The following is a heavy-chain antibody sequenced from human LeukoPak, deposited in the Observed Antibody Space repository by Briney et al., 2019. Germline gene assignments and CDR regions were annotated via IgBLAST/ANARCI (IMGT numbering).Heavy chain of an antibody. Sequence: ASVKVSCKVTGYTLTALSMHWVRQAPGKGLEWMGGFDPEDGETIYAQKFQGRVTMTEDTSTDTAYMELSSLRSEDTAVYYRATDLISKRLLTIYYWGQGTLVTVSS. CDR1: GYTLTALS. CDR3: ATDLISKRLLTIYY. V-gene: IGHV1-24*01. CDR2: FDPEDGET. J-gene: IGHJ4*02. D-gene: IGHD6-25*01.